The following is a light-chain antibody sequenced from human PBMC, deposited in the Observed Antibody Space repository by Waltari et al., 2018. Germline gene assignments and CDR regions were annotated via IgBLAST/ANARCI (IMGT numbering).Light chain of an antibody. CDR3: CSYAGSSTVM. V-gene: IGLV2-23*02. CDR1: TSHVGNYDL. J-gene: IGLJ3*02. Sequence: QSALTQPASASGSPGQSITISCTGTTSHVGNYDLSSWYQQHPGKAPKLIISEVNKRPSGISDRFSGSKSGNTASLTISGLLTEDEADYYCCSYAGSSTVMFGGGTKLTVL. CDR2: EVN.